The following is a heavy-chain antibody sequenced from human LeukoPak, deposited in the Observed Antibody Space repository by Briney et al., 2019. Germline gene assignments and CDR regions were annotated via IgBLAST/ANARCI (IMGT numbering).Heavy chain of an antibody. V-gene: IGHV1-2*02. CDR2: INPNSGGT. J-gene: IGHJ4*02. CDR3: ARVYSSSSDFDY. Sequence: VASVKVSCKASGYTFTGFYIHWVRQAPGQGLEWMGWINPNSGGTNYAQKFQGRVTMTRDTSISTAYMELSRLTSDDTAIYYCARVYSSSSDFDYWGQGTLVTVSS. CDR1: GYTFTGFY. D-gene: IGHD6-6*01.